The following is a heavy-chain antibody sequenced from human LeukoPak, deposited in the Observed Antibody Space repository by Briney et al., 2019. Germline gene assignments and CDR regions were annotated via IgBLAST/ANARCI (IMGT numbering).Heavy chain of an antibody. J-gene: IGHJ4*02. CDR3: VREGSMTTPSFDY. CDR2: FYHSGNT. D-gene: IGHD1-14*01. Sequence: SGTLSLTCAVSGGSISSSNWWSWVRQPPGKGLEWLGEFYHSGNTNYNPSLQSRVTISVDKSKNQFSLRLSSVTAADTAMYYCVREGSMTTPSFDYWGQGTLVTVSS. CDR1: GGSISSSNW. V-gene: IGHV4-4*02.